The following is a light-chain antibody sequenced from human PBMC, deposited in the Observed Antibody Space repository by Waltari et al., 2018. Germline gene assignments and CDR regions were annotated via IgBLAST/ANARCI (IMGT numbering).Light chain of an antibody. Sequence: EIVLTQSPGTLSLSPGERATLSCRASQSVSSSYLAWYQQKPGQAPRLLIYGASSSATGIPGRFSGSGSRTDFTLTISRLEPEDFAVYYCQQYGSSPPFLYTFGQGTKLEIK. CDR1: QSVSSSY. J-gene: IGKJ2*01. V-gene: IGKV3-20*01. CDR3: QQYGSSPPFLYT. CDR2: GAS.